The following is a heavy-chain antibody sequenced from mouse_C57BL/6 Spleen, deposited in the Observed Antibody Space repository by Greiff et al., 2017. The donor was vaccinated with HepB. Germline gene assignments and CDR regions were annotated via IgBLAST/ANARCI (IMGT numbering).Heavy chain of an antibody. D-gene: IGHD4-1*01. CDR1: GYTFTDYE. J-gene: IGHJ2*01. CDR2: IDPETGGT. Sequence: QVQLQQSGAELVRPGASVTLSCKASGYTFTDYEMHWVKQTPVHGLEWIGTIDPETGGTAYNQKFKGKAILTADKSSSTAYMELRSLTSEEAAVYDCTRCELGRDDDWGQGTTVAV. V-gene: IGHV1-15*01. CDR3: TRCELGRDDD.